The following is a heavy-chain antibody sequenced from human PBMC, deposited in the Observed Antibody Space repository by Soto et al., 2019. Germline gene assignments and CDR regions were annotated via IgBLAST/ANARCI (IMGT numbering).Heavy chain of an antibody. CDR3: ATARYCSSDACPAAE. Sequence: GGSLRLSCAASGFPFSTSGMLWVRQPPGEGLEWVSAIGPNPANTKYTDSVKGRFTISRDNSKNTVFLQMSALRAEDTALYYCATARYCSSDACPAAEWGQGTLVTVSS. CDR2: IGPNPANT. CDR1: GFPFSTSG. D-gene: IGHD2-2*01. V-gene: IGHV3-23*01. J-gene: IGHJ4*02.